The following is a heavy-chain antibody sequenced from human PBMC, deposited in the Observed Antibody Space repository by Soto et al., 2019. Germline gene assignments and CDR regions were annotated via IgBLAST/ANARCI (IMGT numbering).Heavy chain of an antibody. CDR3: ARSLYGSGNWFDP. J-gene: IGHJ5*02. Sequence: GSLRLSRAASGFTFSRYSVNWVRQAPGKGLEWVSYISSSSNSIYYADSVKGWVTMTRDTSISTAYMELSRLRSDDTAVYYCARSLYGSGNWFDPWGQGTLVTVSS. CDR2: ISSSSNSI. V-gene: IGHV3-48*01. CDR1: GFTFSRYS. D-gene: IGHD3-10*01.